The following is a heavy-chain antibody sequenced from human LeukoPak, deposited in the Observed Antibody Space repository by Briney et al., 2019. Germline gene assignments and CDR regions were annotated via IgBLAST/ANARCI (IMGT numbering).Heavy chain of an antibody. CDR3: ARRMKTTAVFDY. J-gene: IGHJ4*02. Sequence: GGSLRLSCAASGFTVSSNYMSWVRQAPGKGLEWVSVIYSGGSTYYADSVKGRFTISRDNSKNTLYLQMNSLRAEDTAVYYCARRMKTTAVFDYWGQGTLVTVSS. D-gene: IGHD4-23*01. CDR1: GFTVSSNY. CDR2: IYSGGST. V-gene: IGHV3-66*04.